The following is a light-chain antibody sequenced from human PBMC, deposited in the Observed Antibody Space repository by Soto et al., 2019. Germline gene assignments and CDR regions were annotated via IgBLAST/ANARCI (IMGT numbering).Light chain of an antibody. J-gene: IGKJ5*01. V-gene: IGKV3-20*01. CDR1: QSLPSSY. CDR2: GVS. Sequence: EIVLTQSPGNQLPSPWSTRSLYCXXSQSLPSSYFAWYQQRPGQAPSLLIYGVSSRATGIPDRFSGSGSGTDFTLTITRLEPEDFAVYYCQQYGSSPITFGQGSRLEI. CDR3: QQYGSSPIT.